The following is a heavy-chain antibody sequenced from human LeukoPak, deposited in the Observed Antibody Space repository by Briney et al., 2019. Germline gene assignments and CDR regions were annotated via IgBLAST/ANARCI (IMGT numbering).Heavy chain of an antibody. D-gene: IGHD6-19*01. CDR2: ISWNSGSI. Sequence: GGSLRLSCAASGFTFDDYAVHWVRQAPGKGLEWVSGISWNSGSIGYADSVKGRFTISRDNAKNSLYLQMNSLRAEDMALYYCAEGRAAGIAVAGPFDYWGQGTLVTVSS. J-gene: IGHJ4*02. V-gene: IGHV3-9*03. CDR3: AEGRAAGIAVAGPFDY. CDR1: GFTFDDYA.